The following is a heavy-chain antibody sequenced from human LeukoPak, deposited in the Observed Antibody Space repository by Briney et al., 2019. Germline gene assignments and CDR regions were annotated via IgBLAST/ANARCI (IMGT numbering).Heavy chain of an antibody. D-gene: IGHD3-16*02. CDR1: GGSFSGYY. CDR3: ARGRGDYVWGSYRHGLNY. CDR2: INHSGST. J-gene: IGHJ4*02. V-gene: IGHV4-34*01. Sequence: PSETLSLTCAVYGGSFSGYYWSWIRQPPGKGLEWIGEINHSGSTNYSPSLKSRVTISVDTSKNQFSLKLSSVTAADTAVYYCARGRGDYVWGSYRHGLNYWGQGTLVTVSS.